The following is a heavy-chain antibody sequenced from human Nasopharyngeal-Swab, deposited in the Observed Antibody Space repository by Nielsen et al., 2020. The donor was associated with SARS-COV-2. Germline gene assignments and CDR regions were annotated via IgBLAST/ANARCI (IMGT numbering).Heavy chain of an antibody. V-gene: IGHV4-39*07. CDR2: IYYSGST. D-gene: IGHD3-3*01. J-gene: IGHJ6*02. CDR3: ARGSDYDFWSGYYYGMDV. Sequence: WIRQPPGKGLEWIGSIYYSGSTYYNPSLKSRVTISVDTSKNQFSLKLSSVTAADTAVYYCARGSDYDFWSGYYYGMDVWGQGTTVTVSS.